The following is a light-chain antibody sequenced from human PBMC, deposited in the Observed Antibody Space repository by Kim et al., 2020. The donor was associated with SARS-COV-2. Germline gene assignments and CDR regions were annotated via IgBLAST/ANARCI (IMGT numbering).Light chain of an antibody. CDR2: SAS. V-gene: IGKV1-39*01. CDR1: QTISSY. CDR3: QQTYSLPRT. J-gene: IGKJ1*01. Sequence: DIQMTQSPSSRSASVGDRVTIACRASQTISSYLSWYQQKPGKAPNLLIYSASTVHSGVPSRFSGSGSGTYFTLTIGSLQPEDSATYYCQQTYSLPRTFGQGTKVDIK.